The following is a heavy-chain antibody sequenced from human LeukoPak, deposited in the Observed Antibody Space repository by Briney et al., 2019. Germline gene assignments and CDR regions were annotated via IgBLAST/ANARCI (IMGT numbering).Heavy chain of an antibody. V-gene: IGHV3-33*01. CDR1: GFTFSNYG. CDR2: IWYDGSKK. D-gene: IGHD1-26*01. J-gene: IGHJ4*02. Sequence: PGGSLRLSCAASGFTFSNYGMNWVRQAPGKGLEWVAVIWYDGSKKYYADSVKGRFTISRDNSKNTLYLQMNSLRAEDAAVYYCTTATGSYTSTYWGQGTLVTVSS. CDR3: TTATGSYTSTY.